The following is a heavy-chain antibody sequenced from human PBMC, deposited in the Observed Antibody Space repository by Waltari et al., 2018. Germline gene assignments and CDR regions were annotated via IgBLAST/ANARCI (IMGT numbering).Heavy chain of an antibody. Sequence: QVQLVQSGAAVKKPGSSVKVSCNASGGTFRSYALSWVRPAPGPGLDWMGGIIPLFGTANYAQKFQGRVTITTDESTSTAYMELSSLRSEDTAVYYCARDPMAPYCGGDCHEYYYYGMDVWGQGTTVTVSS. CDR2: IIPLFGTA. CDR1: GGTFRSYA. CDR3: ARDPMAPYCGGDCHEYYYYGMDV. V-gene: IGHV1-69*05. J-gene: IGHJ6*02. D-gene: IGHD2-21*01.